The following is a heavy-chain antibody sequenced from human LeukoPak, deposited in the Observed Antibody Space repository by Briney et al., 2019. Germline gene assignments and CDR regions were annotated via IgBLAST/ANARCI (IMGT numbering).Heavy chain of an antibody. CDR1: GGSISINSYY. CDR2: IYYTGTT. J-gene: IGHJ6*03. CDR3: AREGWDDILTGYYYYYYMDV. D-gene: IGHD3-9*01. Sequence: SETLSLTCTVSGGSISINSYYWAWIRQPPGKGLEWIGSIYYTGTTYYNPSLKSRVTMSVDTSKNQFSLKLSSVTAADTAVYYCAREGWDDILTGYYYYYYMDVWGKGTTVTISS. V-gene: IGHV4-39*07.